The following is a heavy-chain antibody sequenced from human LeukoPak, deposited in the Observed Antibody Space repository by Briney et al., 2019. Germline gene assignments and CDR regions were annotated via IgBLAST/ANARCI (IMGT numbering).Heavy chain of an antibody. D-gene: IGHD4-23*01. J-gene: IGHJ4*02. CDR2: INHSGST. Sequence: SETLSLTCAVYGGSFSGYYWSWIRQPPGKGLEWIGEINHSGSTDYNPSLKSRVTISVDTSKNQFSLKLSSVTAADTAVYYCARGAREFLLATDKSTTVVTPYCFDYWGQGTLVTVSS. CDR3: ARGAREFLLATDKSTTVVTPYCFDY. V-gene: IGHV4-34*01. CDR1: GGSFSGYY.